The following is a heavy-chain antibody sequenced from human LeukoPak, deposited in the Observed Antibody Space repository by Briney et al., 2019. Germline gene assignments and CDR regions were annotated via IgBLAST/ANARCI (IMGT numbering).Heavy chain of an antibody. V-gene: IGHV1-69*05. J-gene: IGHJ4*02. CDR2: IIPIFGTA. Sequence: SVKVSCKASGGTFSSYAIGWVRQAPGQGLEWMGGIIPIFGTANYAQKFQGRVTITTDESTSTAYMELSSLRSEDTAVYYCARGLATRNYFDYWGQGTLVTVSS. CDR1: GGTFSSYA. D-gene: IGHD5-24*01. CDR3: ARGLATRNYFDY.